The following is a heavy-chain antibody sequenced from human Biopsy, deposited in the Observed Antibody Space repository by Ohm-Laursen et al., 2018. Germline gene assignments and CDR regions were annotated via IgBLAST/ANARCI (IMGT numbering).Heavy chain of an antibody. CDR3: ARATNSTGWPYYYFYGMDV. V-gene: IGHV4-59*01. Sequence: SETLSLTCTVSGGSISSDYWSWIRQTPGKGLVWIGYIYYSGSTNYNPSLKSRVTISVDTSKNQFSPRLNSVTAADTAVYYCARATNSTGWPYYYFYGMDVWGQGTTVTVSS. CDR1: GGSISSDY. J-gene: IGHJ6*02. D-gene: IGHD2/OR15-2a*01. CDR2: IYYSGST.